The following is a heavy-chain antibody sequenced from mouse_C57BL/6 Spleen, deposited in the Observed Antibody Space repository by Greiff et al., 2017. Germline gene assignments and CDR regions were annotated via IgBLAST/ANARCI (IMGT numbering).Heavy chain of an antibody. V-gene: IGHV5-9*01. J-gene: IGHJ3*01. Sequence: DVQLVESGGGLVKPGGSLKLSCAASGFTFSSYTMSWVRQTPEKRLEWVATISGGGGNTYYPDSVKGRFTISRDNAKNTLYLQMSSLRSEDTALYYCARASYGGFAYWGQGTLVTVSA. D-gene: IGHD1-1*01. CDR3: ARASYGGFAY. CDR1: GFTFSSYT. CDR2: ISGGGGNT.